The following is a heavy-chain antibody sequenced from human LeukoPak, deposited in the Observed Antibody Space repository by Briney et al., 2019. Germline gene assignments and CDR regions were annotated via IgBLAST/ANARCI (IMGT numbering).Heavy chain of an antibody. J-gene: IGHJ6*02. V-gene: IGHV3-53*01. D-gene: IGHD3-10*01. CDR3: ARGGSRSYPKYGMDV. CDR2: IYSDGST. CDR1: GFTVSIYY. Sequence: GGSLRLSCAVSGFTVSIYYMTWVRQAPGKGLEWVSVIYSDGSTYYADSVKGRFTISRDNSKNTLYLQMNSLRVEDTAVYYCARGGSRSYPKYGMDVWGQGTTVTVSS.